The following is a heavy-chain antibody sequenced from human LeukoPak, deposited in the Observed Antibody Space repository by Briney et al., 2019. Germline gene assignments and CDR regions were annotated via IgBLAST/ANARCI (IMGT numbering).Heavy chain of an antibody. CDR1: GFTFSSYG. Sequence: GGSLRLSCAASGFTFSSYGMHWVRQAPGKGLEWVAVISYDGSNKYYADSVKGRFTISRDNSKNPLYLQMNSLRAEDTGVYYCAKGGSPGGPVDHWGQGTLVTVSS. D-gene: IGHD1-26*01. J-gene: IGHJ4*02. CDR3: AKGGSPGGPVDH. V-gene: IGHV3-30*18. CDR2: ISYDGSNK.